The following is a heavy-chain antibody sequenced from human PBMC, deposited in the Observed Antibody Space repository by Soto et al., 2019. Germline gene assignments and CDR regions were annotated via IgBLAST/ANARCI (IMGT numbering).Heavy chain of an antibody. CDR3: ARDLRGRGSGRFDP. CDR2: IYYSGVT. Sequence: QVQLQESGPGLVKPSQTLSLTCTVSGDSITSGGYYWTWIRQHPGKGLEWIGYIYYSGVTYYNPSLKSGVPISVETYKNQSSRQLSSVTAADTAMYYYARDLRGRGSGRFDPWGQGTLVTVSS. V-gene: IGHV4-31*03. CDR1: GDSITSGGYY. D-gene: IGHD3-10*01. J-gene: IGHJ5*02.